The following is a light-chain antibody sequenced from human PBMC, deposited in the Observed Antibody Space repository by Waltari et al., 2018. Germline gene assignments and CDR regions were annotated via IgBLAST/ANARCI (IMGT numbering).Light chain of an antibody. Sequence: EIVLTQSPGTLSLSPGERATLSCRASQSVRNSNLGWYQQNPGQAPRLLISSASTSATGIPDRVSGSGSGMDFTLTISRLEPEDFAVYYCHHYGSSPPITFGGGTKVEIK. V-gene: IGKV3-20*01. CDR1: QSVRNSN. CDR3: HHYGSSPPIT. J-gene: IGKJ4*01. CDR2: SAS.